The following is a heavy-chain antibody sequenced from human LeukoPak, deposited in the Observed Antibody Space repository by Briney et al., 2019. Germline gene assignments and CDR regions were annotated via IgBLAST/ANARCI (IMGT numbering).Heavy chain of an antibody. D-gene: IGHD2-2*01. CDR3: ARLGYCSSPTCRGFDY. Sequence: GASVKVSCKASGYTFTSYYMHWVRQAPGQGLEWMGIINPSGGSTSYAQKFQGRVTMTRDTSISTAYMELSRLRSDDTAVYYCARLGYCSSPTCRGFDYWGQGTLVTVSS. J-gene: IGHJ4*02. CDR1: GYTFTSYY. V-gene: IGHV1-46*01. CDR2: INPSGGST.